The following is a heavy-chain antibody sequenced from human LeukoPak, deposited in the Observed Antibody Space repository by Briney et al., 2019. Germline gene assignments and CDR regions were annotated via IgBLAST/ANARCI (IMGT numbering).Heavy chain of an antibody. CDR3: ARDSPLYYYDSSGYSFDY. J-gene: IGHJ4*02. V-gene: IGHV3-48*04. D-gene: IGHD3-22*01. CDR2: ISSSSSTI. Sequence: GGSLRLSCAASGFTFSSYSMNWVRQAPGKGLEWVSYISSSSSTIYYADSVKGRFTISRDNAKNSLYLQMNSLRAEDTAVYYCARDSPLYYYDSSGYSFDYWGQGTLVTVSS. CDR1: GFTFSSYS.